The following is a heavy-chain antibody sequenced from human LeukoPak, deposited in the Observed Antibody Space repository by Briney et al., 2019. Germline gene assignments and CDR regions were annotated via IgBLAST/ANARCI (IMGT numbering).Heavy chain of an antibody. J-gene: IGHJ6*03. CDR1: GGSLSSIIYY. Sequence: SETLSLTCTVPGGSLSSIIYYWGWTRQPPGKGLEWIGTIYYSWSAYYNPSLKRRLTISVDTSKNQFSLKLSSVTAADTAVYYCESQTRAYYYDSRGYADYMVVWGKGTTVTISS. CDR3: ESQTRAYYYDSRGYADYMVV. V-gene: IGHV4-39*01. D-gene: IGHD3-22*01. CDR2: IYYSWSA.